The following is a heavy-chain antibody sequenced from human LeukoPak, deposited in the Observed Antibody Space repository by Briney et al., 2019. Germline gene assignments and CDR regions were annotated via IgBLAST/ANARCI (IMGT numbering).Heavy chain of an antibody. Sequence: PGGSLRLSCAASGFTFSSYSMSWVRQAPGKGLEWVSVIYSGGSTYYADSVKGRFTISRHNSKNTLYLQMNSLRAEDTAVYYCARGVHGDYFFDYWGQGTLVTVSS. CDR1: GFTFSSYS. D-gene: IGHD4-17*01. CDR3: ARGVHGDYFFDY. CDR2: IYSGGST. J-gene: IGHJ4*02. V-gene: IGHV3-53*04.